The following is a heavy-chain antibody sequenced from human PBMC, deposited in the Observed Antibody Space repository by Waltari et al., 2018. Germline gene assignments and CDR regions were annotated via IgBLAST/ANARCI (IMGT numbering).Heavy chain of an antibody. D-gene: IGHD3-10*01. CDR2: LFFSGET. V-gene: IGHV4-39*01. CDR3: ARSFGGSQSYKFDA. CDR1: GGSISTSSYF. J-gene: IGHJ4*02. Sequence: YLQESGPRLVKPSETLSLTCTVFGGSISTSSYFWVWLRQPPGKEPEWIGSLFFSGETYYNTSLKSLVTISTDTSKNQCFLRLTSVTAADTATYYCARSFGGSQSYKFDAWGRGLLVTVSS.